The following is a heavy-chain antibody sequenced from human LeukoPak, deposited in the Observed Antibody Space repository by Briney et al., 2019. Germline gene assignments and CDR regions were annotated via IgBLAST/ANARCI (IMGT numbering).Heavy chain of an antibody. CDR3: AGAVGRGSGGHFDY. Sequence: PGGSLRLSCAASGLTFSESYMTWLRQAPGKGREWITYIRCSGDTISYGDSVKGRFTISKDNAKNPLYLQMINLRVEDTAVYYCAGAVGRGSGGHFDYWGQGNLVTVSS. D-gene: IGHD2-15*01. V-gene: IGHV3-11*01. CDR2: IRCSGDTI. CDR1: GLTFSESY. J-gene: IGHJ4*02.